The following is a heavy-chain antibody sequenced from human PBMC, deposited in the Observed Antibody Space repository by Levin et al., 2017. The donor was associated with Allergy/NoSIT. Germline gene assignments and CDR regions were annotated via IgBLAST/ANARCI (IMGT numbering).Heavy chain of an antibody. CDR1: GGSISSGDYY. Sequence: PSETLSLTCTVSGGSISSGDYYWSWIRQPPGKGLEWIGYIYYSGSTYYNPSLKSRVTISVDTNQFSLKLSSVTAADTAVYYCARRAGSGVFDIWGQGTMVTVSS. CDR3: ARRAGSGVFDI. J-gene: IGHJ3*02. CDR2: IYYSGST. V-gene: IGHV4-30-4*01. D-gene: IGHD3-10*01.